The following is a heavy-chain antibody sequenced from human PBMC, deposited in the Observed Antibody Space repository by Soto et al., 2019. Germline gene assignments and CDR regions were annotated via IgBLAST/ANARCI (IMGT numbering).Heavy chain of an antibody. CDR3: ASDNKGFDY. CDR2: IDSDGSST. Sequence: EVQLVESGGGFVQPGGSLRLSCAASGFTFSSHWMHWVRQAPGKGLVWVSRIDSDGSSTRYADSVKGRFTISRDNAKNTVYLQITSLRDEDTAVYYCASDNKGFDYWGQGTLVTGSS. CDR1: GFTFSSHW. J-gene: IGHJ4*02. V-gene: IGHV3-74*01.